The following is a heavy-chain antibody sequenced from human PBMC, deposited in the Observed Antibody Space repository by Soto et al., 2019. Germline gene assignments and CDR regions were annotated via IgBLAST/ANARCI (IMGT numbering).Heavy chain of an antibody. V-gene: IGHV1-18*01. CDR1: GYTFTSYG. CDR3: AREGVVPAARYYYYMDV. J-gene: IGHJ6*03. CDR2: ISAYNGNT. Sequence: ASVKVSRKASGYTFTSYGISWVRQAPGQGLEWMGWISAYNGNTNYAQKLQGRVTMTTDTSTSTDYMELRSLRSDDTAVYYCAREGVVPAARYYYYMDVWGKGTTVTVSS. D-gene: IGHD2-2*01.